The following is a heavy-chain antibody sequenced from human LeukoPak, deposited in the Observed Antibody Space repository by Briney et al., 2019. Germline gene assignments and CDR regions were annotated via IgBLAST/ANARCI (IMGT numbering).Heavy chain of an antibody. V-gene: IGHV1-46*01. D-gene: IGHD2-15*01. CDR2: INPSDGST. Sequence: ASVKVSCKTSGDSFTNYYMHWVRQAPGQGLEWMGIINPSDGSTTYTQKFRGRVTMTTDTSTSTVNMELSSLRSEDTAVYYCAPSVRSGGSYYFDYWGQGTLVTVSS. J-gene: IGHJ4*02. CDR1: GDSFTNYY. CDR3: APSVRSGGSYYFDY.